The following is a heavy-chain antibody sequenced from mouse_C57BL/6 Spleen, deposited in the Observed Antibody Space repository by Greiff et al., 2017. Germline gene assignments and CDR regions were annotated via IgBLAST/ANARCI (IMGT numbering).Heavy chain of an antibody. D-gene: IGHD2-4*01. Sequence: VQLQQPGAELVKPGASVKMSCKASGYTFTSYWITWVKQRPGQGLEWIGDIYPGSGSTNYNEKFKSKATLTVDTSSSTAYMQLSSLTSEDSAVYYCARGVYDYDYFDYWGQGTTLTVSS. CDR3: ARGVYDYDYFDY. CDR1: GYTFTSYW. CDR2: IYPGSGST. V-gene: IGHV1-55*01. J-gene: IGHJ2*01.